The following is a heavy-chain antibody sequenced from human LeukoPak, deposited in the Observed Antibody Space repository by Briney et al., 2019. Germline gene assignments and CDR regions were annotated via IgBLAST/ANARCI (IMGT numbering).Heavy chain of an antibody. CDR1: GFTFSNYN. CDR3: ARVESRWIQLGGSFDY. V-gene: IGHV3-48*04. J-gene: IGHJ4*02. D-gene: IGHD5-24*01. Sequence: PGGSLRLSCAASGFTFSNYNMNWVRQAPGKGLEWVSYLSGSGTTIYYADSVKGRFTISRDNAKNSLYLQMNSLRAEDTAVYYCARVESRWIQLGGSFDYWGQGTLVTVSS. CDR2: LSGSGTTI.